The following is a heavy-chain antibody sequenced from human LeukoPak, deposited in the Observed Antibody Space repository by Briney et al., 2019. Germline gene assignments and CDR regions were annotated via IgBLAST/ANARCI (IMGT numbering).Heavy chain of an antibody. J-gene: IGHJ6*03. CDR3: ARDQIVVVVAATRDPYYYYYYYMDV. CDR2: IYASGST. Sequence: SQTLSLTCTVSGNSISSGDNYWSWIRQPAGKGLEWIGRIYASGSTNYNPSLKSRVTMSVDTSKNQFSLKLSSVTAADTAVYYCARDQIVVVVAATRDPYYYYYYYMDVWGKGTTVTISS. CDR1: GNSISSGDNY. V-gene: IGHV4-61*02. D-gene: IGHD2-15*01.